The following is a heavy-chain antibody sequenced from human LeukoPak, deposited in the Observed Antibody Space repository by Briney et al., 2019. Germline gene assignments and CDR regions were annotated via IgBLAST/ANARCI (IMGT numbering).Heavy chain of an antibody. D-gene: IGHD3-10*01. V-gene: IGHV3-53*01. CDR2: IYSGGST. CDR3: ARSTLWFGADY. CDR1: GFTVSSNY. J-gene: IGHJ4*02. Sequence: PGGSLRLSCAASGFTVSSNYMSWVRQAPGKGLEWVSVIYSGGSTYYADSVKGRFTISRDNSKNTLYLQMNSLRAEDTAVYYCARSTLWFGADYWGQGTLATVSS.